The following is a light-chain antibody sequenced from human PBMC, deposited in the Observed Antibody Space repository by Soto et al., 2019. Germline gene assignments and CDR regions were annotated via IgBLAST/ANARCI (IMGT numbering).Light chain of an antibody. J-gene: IGKJ2*01. CDR1: QDISNY. CDR3: QQYDNLPYT. CDR2: DAS. Sequence: DVQRTQSPSSLSASVGDRVTITCQASQDISNYLNGYQQKPGKAPKLLIYDASNLETGVPSRFSGSGSGTDFTFTISSLQPEDIATYYCQQYDNLPYTFGQGTKLEIK. V-gene: IGKV1-33*01.